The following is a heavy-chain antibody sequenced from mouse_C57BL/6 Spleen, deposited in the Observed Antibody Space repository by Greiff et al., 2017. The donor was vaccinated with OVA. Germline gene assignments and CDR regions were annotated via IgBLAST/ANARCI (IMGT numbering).Heavy chain of an antibody. CDR1: GYTFTSYW. Sequence: QVHVKQPGAELVKPGASVKMSCKASGYTFTSYWITWVKQRPGQGLEWIGDIYPGSGSTNYNEKFKSKATLTVDTSSSTAYMQLSSLTSEDSAVYYCARMVTTIYYAMDYWGQGTSVTVSS. CDR3: ARMVTTIYYAMDY. D-gene: IGHD2-2*01. J-gene: IGHJ4*01. CDR2: IYPGSGST. V-gene: IGHV1-55*01.